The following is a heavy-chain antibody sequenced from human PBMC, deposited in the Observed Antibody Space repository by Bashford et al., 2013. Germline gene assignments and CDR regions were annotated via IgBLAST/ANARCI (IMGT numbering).Heavy chain of an antibody. D-gene: IGHD6-6*01. J-gene: IGHJ3*02. CDR2: IYSGGST. Sequence: VRQAPGKGLEWVSLIYSGGSTYYTDSVKGRFSVSRDSSKNTLFLQMNSLRAEDTAVYYCARVYSSSSGKFAFDIWGQGTMVTVSS. V-gene: IGHV3-53*01. CDR3: ARVYSSSSGKFAFDI.